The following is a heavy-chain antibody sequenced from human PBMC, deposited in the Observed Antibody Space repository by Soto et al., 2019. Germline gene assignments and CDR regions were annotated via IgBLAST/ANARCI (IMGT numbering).Heavy chain of an antibody. V-gene: IGHV3-33*01. CDR1: GFTFSRYG. CDR2: IWYDGSNK. D-gene: IGHD3-22*01. J-gene: IGHJ4*02. Sequence: QVQLVESGGGVVQPGRSLRLSCAASGFTFSRYGMHWVRQAPGKGLEWVAVIWYDGSNKYYADSVKGRFTISRDNSKNTLYLQMTSLRAEATAVYYCARDYDISGYPRYYFDYWGQGTLVTVSS. CDR3: ARDYDISGYPRYYFDY.